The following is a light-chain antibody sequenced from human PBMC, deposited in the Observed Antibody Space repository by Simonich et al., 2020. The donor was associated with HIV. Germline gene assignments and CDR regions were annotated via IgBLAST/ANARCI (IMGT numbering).Light chain of an antibody. CDR2: WAS. Sequence: DIVMTQSPDSLPVSLGERATTNCKSSQSLLSNNKNFLAWFQHKPGQPPKMLIYWASTRESGVPDRFSGSGSGTDFTLTISSLQAEDVAVYYCQQYYAAPITFGQGTRLEI. J-gene: IGKJ5*01. CDR1: QSLLSNNKNF. CDR3: QQYYAAPIT. V-gene: IGKV4-1*01.